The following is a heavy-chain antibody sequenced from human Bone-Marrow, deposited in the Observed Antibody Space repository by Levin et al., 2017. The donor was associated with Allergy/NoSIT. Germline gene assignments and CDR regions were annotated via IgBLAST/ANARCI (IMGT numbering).Heavy chain of an antibody. J-gene: IGHJ4*02. D-gene: IGHD2-2*01. Sequence: GESLKISCAASGFTFNNYGMHWVRQAPGKGLEWVAVISNHGSDRDYAESVMGRFTISRDNSKNTLYLQMNSLRVEDTAMYYCAKDYCIQTSWKVPGNWGQGTLVTVSS. CDR1: GFTFNNYG. CDR2: ISNHGSDR. V-gene: IGHV3-30*18. CDR3: AKDYCIQTSWKVPGN.